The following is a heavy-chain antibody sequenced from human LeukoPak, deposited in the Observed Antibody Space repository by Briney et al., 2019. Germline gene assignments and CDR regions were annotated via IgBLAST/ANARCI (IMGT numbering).Heavy chain of an antibody. CDR3: AKDYGDGGYFDY. D-gene: IGHD4-17*01. CDR1: GITFSGYA. Sequence: GGSLRLSCAASGITFSGYAMSWVRQAPGKGLEWVSAISGSGGSTYYADSVKGRFIISRDNSKNTLYLQINSLRVEDTAVFYCAKDYGDGGYFDYWGQGTLVTVPS. V-gene: IGHV3-23*01. J-gene: IGHJ4*02. CDR2: ISGSGGST.